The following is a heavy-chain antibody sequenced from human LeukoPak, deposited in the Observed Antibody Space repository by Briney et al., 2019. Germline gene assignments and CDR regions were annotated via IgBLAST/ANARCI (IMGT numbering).Heavy chain of an antibody. Sequence: ASVKVSCKASGGTFSDYALNWGRQAPGQGLEWMGVFIPIFGTANYAQKFQGRVTITADKSTSTAYMELSSLRSEDTAVYYCARDNDSRDPPHFDYWGQGTLVTVSA. V-gene: IGHV1-69*06. CDR2: FIPIFGTA. CDR1: GGTFSDYA. D-gene: IGHD3-16*01. J-gene: IGHJ4*02. CDR3: ARDNDSRDPPHFDY.